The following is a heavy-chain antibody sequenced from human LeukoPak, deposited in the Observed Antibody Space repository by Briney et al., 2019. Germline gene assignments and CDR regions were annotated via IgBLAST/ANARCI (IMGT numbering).Heavy chain of an antibody. V-gene: IGHV4-39*07. J-gene: IGHJ4*02. CDR3: AREIATGTRVFDY. Sequence: SETLSLTCTVSGGSISSSSSYWGWIRQPPGKGLEWIGGIYYSGSTYYNPSLKSRVTISVDTSKNQFSLKLSSVTAADTAVYYCAREIATGTRVFDYWGQGTLVTVSS. CDR1: GGSISSSSSY. D-gene: IGHD1-1*01. CDR2: IYYSGST.